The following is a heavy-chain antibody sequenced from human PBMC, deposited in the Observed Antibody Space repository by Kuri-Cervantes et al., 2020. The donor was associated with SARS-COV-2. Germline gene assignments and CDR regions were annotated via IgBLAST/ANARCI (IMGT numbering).Heavy chain of an antibody. Sequence: SVKVSCKASGGTFSSYAISWVRQAPGQGLEWMGRIIPILGIANYAQKFQGRVTITADKSTSTAYMELSSLRSEDTAVYYCARERGGDAFDIWGQGTMVTVSS. CDR1: GGTFSSYA. V-gene: IGHV1-69*04. J-gene: IGHJ3*02. CDR2: IIPILGIA. D-gene: IGHD4-23*01. CDR3: ARERGGDAFDI.